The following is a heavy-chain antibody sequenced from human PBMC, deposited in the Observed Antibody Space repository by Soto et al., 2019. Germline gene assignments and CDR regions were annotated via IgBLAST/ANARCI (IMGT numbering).Heavy chain of an antibody. V-gene: IGHV3-21*01. J-gene: IGHJ6*02. CDR2: ISSSSSYI. Sequence: EVQLAESGGGLVKPGGSLRLSCAASGFTFSSYSMNWVRQAPGKGLEWVSSISSSSSYIYYADSVKGRFTISRDNAKNSLYLLMNSLRSEDTAVYYCARDSGDFLWCGESFPYYYYYGMDVWGQGTTVTVSS. D-gene: IGHD3-10*01. CDR1: GFTFSSYS. CDR3: ARDSGDFLWCGESFPYYYYYGMDV.